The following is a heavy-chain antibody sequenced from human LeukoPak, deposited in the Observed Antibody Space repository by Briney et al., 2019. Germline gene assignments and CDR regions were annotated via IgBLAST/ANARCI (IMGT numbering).Heavy chain of an antibody. CDR2: IYYSGST. V-gene: IGHV4-30-4*01. J-gene: IGHJ4*02. D-gene: IGHD3-22*01. CDR3: ARGPDSSGYYYFDY. Sequence: SETLSLTCTVSGGSISSSSYYWSWIRQPPGKGLEWIGYIYYSGSTYYNPSLKSRVTISVDPSKNQFSLKLSSVTAADTAVYYCARGPDSSGYYYFDYWGQGTLVTVSS. CDR1: GGSISSSSYY.